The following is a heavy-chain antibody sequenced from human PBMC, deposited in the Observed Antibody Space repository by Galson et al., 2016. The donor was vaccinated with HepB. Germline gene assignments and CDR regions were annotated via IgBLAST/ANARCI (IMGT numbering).Heavy chain of an antibody. D-gene: IGHD6-19*01. CDR1: GFSLSTNGMR. J-gene: IGHJ4*02. V-gene: IGHV2-70*04. Sequence: PALVKPTQTLTLTCTFSGFSLSTNGMRVTWVRQPPGKALEWLARIDWDDEKFYSASLGARLTISKDTSKNQVVLTMTNMGSVDTGTYYCARIAVTGTHFDVWGQGTLVTVAS. CDR2: IDWDDEK. CDR3: ARIAVTGTHFDV.